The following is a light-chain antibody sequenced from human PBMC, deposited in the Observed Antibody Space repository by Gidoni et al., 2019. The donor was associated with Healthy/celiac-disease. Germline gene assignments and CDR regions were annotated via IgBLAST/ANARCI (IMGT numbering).Light chain of an antibody. CDR2: AAS. Sequence: AIRMTLSPSSFSASTGDRVTITCRASQGISSYLAWYQQKPGKAPKPLIYAASTLQSGVPSRFSGSGSGTDFTLTISCLQSEDFATYYCQQYYSYPRTFGQXTKVEIK. CDR1: QGISSY. V-gene: IGKV1-8*01. J-gene: IGKJ1*01. CDR3: QQYYSYPRT.